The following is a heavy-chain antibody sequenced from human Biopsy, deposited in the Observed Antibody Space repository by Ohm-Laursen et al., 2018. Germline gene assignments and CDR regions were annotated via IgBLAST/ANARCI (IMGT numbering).Heavy chain of an antibody. CDR1: GYTFTTYY. CDR2: INPGGNST. J-gene: IGHJ4*02. Sequence: SREASGYTFTTYYTHWVRQAPGQGVEWRGIINPGGNSTAYTQNFQGRVTMTWDTSTTTVYMELSSLRSEDTAVYYCASRPNCGGDCSSGFDYWGQGTLVTVSS. V-gene: IGHV1-46*01. D-gene: IGHD2-21*02. CDR3: ASRPNCGGDCSSGFDY.